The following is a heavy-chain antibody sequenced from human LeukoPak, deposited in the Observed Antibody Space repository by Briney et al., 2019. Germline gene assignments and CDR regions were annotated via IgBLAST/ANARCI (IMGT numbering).Heavy chain of an antibody. V-gene: IGHV4-59*02. CDR1: GVSVSNYY. CDR2: IYYTET. J-gene: IGHJ4*02. D-gene: IGHD7-27*01. Sequence: SETLSLTCTVSGVSVSNYYWSWIRQSPGKGLEWIGYIYYTETSYNPSLKSRVTISADTSKNQFSLKLYSVTAADTAVYYCATRKLGNDYWGQGTLVTVSS. CDR3: ATRKLGNDY.